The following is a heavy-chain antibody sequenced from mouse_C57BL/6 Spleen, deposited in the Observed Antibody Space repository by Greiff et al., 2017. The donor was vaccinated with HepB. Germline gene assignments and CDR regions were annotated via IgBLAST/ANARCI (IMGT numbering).Heavy chain of an antibody. V-gene: IGHV1-76*01. J-gene: IGHJ3*01. CDR2: IYPGSGNT. Sequence: VQRVESGAELVRPGASVKLSCKASGYTFTDYYINWVKQRPGQGLEWIARIYPGSGNTYYNEKFKGKATLTAEKSSSTAYMQLSSLTSEDSAVYFCARGAYYSNYGFAYWGQGTLVTVSA. CDR1: GYTFTDYY. CDR3: ARGAYYSNYGFAY. D-gene: IGHD2-5*01.